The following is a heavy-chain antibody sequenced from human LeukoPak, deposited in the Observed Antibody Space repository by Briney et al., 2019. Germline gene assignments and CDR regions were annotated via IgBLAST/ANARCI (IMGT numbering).Heavy chain of an antibody. CDR1: GGSISSIRYY. D-gene: IGHD2-2*01. J-gene: IGHJ4*02. Sequence: SETLSLTCTVSGGSISSIRYYWGWNRQPPGRGLEWIGSIYYSGSTYYNPSLKSRVTISVDTSKNQFSLKLSSVTAADTAVYYCARDGGPNGVVVPAAIDYWGQGTLVTVSS. V-gene: IGHV4-39*07. CDR3: ARDGGPNGVVVPAAIDY. CDR2: IYYSGST.